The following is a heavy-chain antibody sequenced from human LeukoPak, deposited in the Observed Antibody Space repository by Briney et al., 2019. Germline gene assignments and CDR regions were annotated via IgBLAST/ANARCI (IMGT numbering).Heavy chain of an antibody. V-gene: IGHV1-2*02. CDR2: TNPHTGDT. J-gene: IGHJ4*02. CDR1: GYSFTGYI. Sequence: ASAKASCTPSGYSFTGYIIHWRPHAPGQGLEWMGWTNPHTGDTKAAQNFQGRVTMTRDTSITTAYMELVSLTPDDTALYSCARILGAYVSAGPRFDSWGQGTLVSVSS. D-gene: IGHD3-10*01. CDR3: ARILGAYVSAGPRFDS.